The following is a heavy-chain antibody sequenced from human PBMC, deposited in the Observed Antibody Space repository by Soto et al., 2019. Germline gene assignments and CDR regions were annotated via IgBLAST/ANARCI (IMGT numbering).Heavy chain of an antibody. J-gene: IGHJ6*02. V-gene: IGHV3-72*01. CDR2: TRNKANGYTT. CDR1: GFTFSDHY. D-gene: IGHD3-16*01. Sequence: EVQLVESGGGLVQPGGSLRLSCAASGFTFSDHYMDWVRQAPGKGLEWVGRTRNKANGYTTQYAASVKGRFTISRDDSQTSLFLQMNSLKTEDTAVYYCVRGASMSAPSYYYGLDVWGQGTTVTVSS. CDR3: VRGASMSAPSYYYGLDV.